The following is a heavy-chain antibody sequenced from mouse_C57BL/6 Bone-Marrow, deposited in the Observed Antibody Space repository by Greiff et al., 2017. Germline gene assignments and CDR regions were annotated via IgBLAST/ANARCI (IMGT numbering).Heavy chain of an antibody. V-gene: IGHV1-61*01. J-gene: IGHJ2*01. CDR2: IYPSDSET. Sequence: QVQLQQPGAELVRPGSSVKLSCKASGYTFTSYWMDWVKQRPGQGLEWIGNIYPSDSETHYNQKFKDKATLTVDKSSSTAYMQLSSLTSEDSAVYYCAREDYYGSSYIYWGQGTTLTVSS. D-gene: IGHD1-1*01. CDR1: GYTFTSYW. CDR3: AREDYYGSSYIY.